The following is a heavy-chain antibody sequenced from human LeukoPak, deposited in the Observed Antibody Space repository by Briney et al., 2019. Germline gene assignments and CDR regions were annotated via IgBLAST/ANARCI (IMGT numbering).Heavy chain of an antibody. V-gene: IGHV4-59*01. CDR2: IHYSGST. D-gene: IGHD6-6*01. J-gene: IGHJ3*02. CDR3: ARDLTSDAFDI. Sequence: SETLSLTCTVSGGSISSYYWSWIRQPPGKGLEWIGYIHYSGSTNYNPSLKSRVTISVDTSKNQFSLKLSSVTAADTAVYYCARDLTSDAFDIWGQGTMVTVSS. CDR1: GGSISSYY.